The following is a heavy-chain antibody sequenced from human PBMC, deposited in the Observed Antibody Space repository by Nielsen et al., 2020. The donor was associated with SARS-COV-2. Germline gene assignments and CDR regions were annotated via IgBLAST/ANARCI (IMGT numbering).Heavy chain of an antibody. Sequence: SETLSLTCAVSGGSISSSYWWSWVRQPPGKGLEWIGEIYHNGNTNYKPSLKNRVIISVDKSKNQFSLKLRSVTAADAAVYYCARDGHDYGDYVDAFDLWGQGTMVTVSS. J-gene: IGHJ3*01. V-gene: IGHV4-4*02. CDR2: IYHNGNT. CDR3: ARDGHDYGDYVDAFDL. D-gene: IGHD4-17*01. CDR1: GGSISSSYW.